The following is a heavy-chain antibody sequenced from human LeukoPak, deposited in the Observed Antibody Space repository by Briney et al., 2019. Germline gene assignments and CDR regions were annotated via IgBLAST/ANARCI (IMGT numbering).Heavy chain of an antibody. CDR3: ARGEAGKRTSRYYDILTGYYGVDY. Sequence: KSSETLSLTCTVSGGSISSSSYYWGWIRQPPGKGLEWIGSIYYSGSTYYNPSLKSRVTISVDTSKNQFSLKLSSVTAADTAVYYCARGEAGKRTSRYYDILTGYYGVDYWGQGTLVTVSS. D-gene: IGHD3-9*01. J-gene: IGHJ4*02. V-gene: IGHV4-39*07. CDR2: IYYSGST. CDR1: GGSISSSSYY.